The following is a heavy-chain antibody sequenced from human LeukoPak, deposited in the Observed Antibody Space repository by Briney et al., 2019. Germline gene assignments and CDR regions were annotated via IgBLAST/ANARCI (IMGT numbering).Heavy chain of an antibody. CDR2: ISSSCSYI. Sequence: KPGGSLRLSCGASGFTFSRYSMNWVRQAPGKGLEWVSSISSSCSYIYYADSVKGRFTISRDNGKNSLYLQMNSLRAEDTAVYYCASRNQYCGGDCFWAFDIWGRGTMVTVSS. J-gene: IGHJ3*02. CDR1: GFTFSRYS. CDR3: ASRNQYCGGDCFWAFDI. D-gene: IGHD2-21*02. V-gene: IGHV3-21*01.